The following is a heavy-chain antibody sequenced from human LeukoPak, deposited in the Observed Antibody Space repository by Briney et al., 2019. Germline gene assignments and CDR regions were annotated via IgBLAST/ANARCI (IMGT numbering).Heavy chain of an antibody. D-gene: IGHD5-24*01. CDR2: INAGNGNT. Sequence: ASVKVSCKASGYTFTSYAMHWVRQAPGQRLEWMGWINAGNGNTKYSQEFQGRVTMTRDTSTSTVYMELSSLRSEDTAVYYCARATDGYNVDYWGQGTLVTVSS. CDR3: ARATDGYNVDY. J-gene: IGHJ4*02. V-gene: IGHV1-3*03. CDR1: GYTFTSYA.